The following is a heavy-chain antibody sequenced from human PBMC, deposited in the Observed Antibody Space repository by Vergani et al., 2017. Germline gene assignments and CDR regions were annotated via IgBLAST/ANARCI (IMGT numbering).Heavy chain of an antibody. CDR1: GGSMSGYY. J-gene: IGHJ5*02. V-gene: IGHV4-59*01. CDR3: GRVADFYGLGSRLLDL. Sequence: QVQLQESGPGLVKPSETLSLTCSVSGGSMSGYYWSWIRQPPGKELEWIGYMYHSGSTSYNPSLETRVTISGDTSKNQFSLKLNSVTAADTAVYYCGRVADFYGLGSRLLDLWGQGILVTVSS. D-gene: IGHD3-10*01. CDR2: MYHSGST.